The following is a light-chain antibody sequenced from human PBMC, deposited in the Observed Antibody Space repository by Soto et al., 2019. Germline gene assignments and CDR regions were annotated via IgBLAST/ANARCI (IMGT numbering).Light chain of an antibody. Sequence: DIALTQSPGTLSLSPGERATLSCRASQSVSSSYLAWYQQKPGQAPRLLIYGASSRATGIPDRFSGSGSGTEFTLTISRLEPEDFAVYYCQQYGSSPWTFGQGTKVEIK. CDR2: GAS. CDR1: QSVSSSY. CDR3: QQYGSSPWT. J-gene: IGKJ1*01. V-gene: IGKV3-20*01.